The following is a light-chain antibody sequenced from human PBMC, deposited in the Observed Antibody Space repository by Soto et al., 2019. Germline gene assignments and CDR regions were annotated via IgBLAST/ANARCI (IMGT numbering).Light chain of an antibody. CDR2: WAS. Sequence: DIVMTQSPDSLAVSLGETATISCESSQSILYTSNYKSYLSWYQQKPGQPPRLLIYWASMRESGVPDRFSGSRSGTFFTLTISSLQVEDVAVYSCQHFCMTPWTFGQGSKVDIK. CDR1: QSILYTSNYKSY. CDR3: QHFCMTPWT. V-gene: IGKV4-1*01. J-gene: IGKJ1*01.